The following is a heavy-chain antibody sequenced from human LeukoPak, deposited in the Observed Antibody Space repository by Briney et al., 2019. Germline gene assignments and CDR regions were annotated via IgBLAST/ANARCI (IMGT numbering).Heavy chain of an antibody. V-gene: IGHV4-34*01. CDR2: INHSGRT. CDR1: GGSFSGYY. J-gene: IGHJ5*02. CDR3: ARIENYIPEDWFDP. Sequence: KSSETLSLTCAVYGGSFSGYYWSWIRQPPGKGLEWIGKINHSGRTNYNPSLKSRVTISGDTSKSQFSLKLSSVIAADTAVYYCARIENYIPEDWFDPWGQGTLVTVSS. D-gene: IGHD5-24*01.